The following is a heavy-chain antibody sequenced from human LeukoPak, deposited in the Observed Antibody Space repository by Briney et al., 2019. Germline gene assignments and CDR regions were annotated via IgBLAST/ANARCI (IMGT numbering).Heavy chain of an antibody. CDR1: GFTFSSYG. Sequence: GGSLRLSCAASGFTFSSYGMHWVRQAPGKGLEWVAFIRYDGSNKYYADSVKGRFTISRDNSKNTLYLQMNSLRAEDTAVYYCARNLAAAGILDYWGQGTLVTVSS. V-gene: IGHV3-30*02. J-gene: IGHJ4*02. CDR3: ARNLAAAGILDY. D-gene: IGHD6-13*01. CDR2: IRYDGSNK.